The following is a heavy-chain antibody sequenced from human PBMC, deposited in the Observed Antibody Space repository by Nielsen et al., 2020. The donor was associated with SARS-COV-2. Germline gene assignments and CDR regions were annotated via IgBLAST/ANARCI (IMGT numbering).Heavy chain of an antibody. CDR3: ARDRPIYDILTGALGPYYYYYYMDV. J-gene: IGHJ6*03. CDR2: ISYDGSNE. Sequence: GESLKISCAASGFIFSNYAMHWVRQAPGKGLEWMTIISYDGSNEHYADSVKGRFTISRDNAKNSLYLQMNSLRAEDTAVYYCARDRPIYDILTGALGPYYYYYYMDVWGKGTTVTVSS. CDR1: GFIFSNYA. V-gene: IGHV3-30-3*01. D-gene: IGHD3-9*01.